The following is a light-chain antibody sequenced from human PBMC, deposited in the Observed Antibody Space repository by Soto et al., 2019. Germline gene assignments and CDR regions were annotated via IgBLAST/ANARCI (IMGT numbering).Light chain of an antibody. V-gene: IGLV2-14*01. CDR3: SSYAASGVPVV. Sequence: QSVLTQPGSVSGSPGQSITLSCTGTSSDIGAYNYFSWYQHRPGKAPKLFIFAVNSRPARLSNPFSGSQSGNTASLTISGLQAEDDAIYYCSSYAASGVPVVFGVGTKVTVL. J-gene: IGLJ2*01. CDR1: SSDIGAYNY. CDR2: AVN.